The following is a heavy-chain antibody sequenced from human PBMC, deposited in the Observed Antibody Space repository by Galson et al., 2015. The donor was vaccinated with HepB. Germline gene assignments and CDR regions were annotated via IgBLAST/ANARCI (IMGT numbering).Heavy chain of an antibody. CDR1: GYIFTNYG. D-gene: IGHD1-14*01. V-gene: IGHV1-18*01. CDR2: IFSSNGNT. J-gene: IGHJ4*02. CDR3: ARARYNISPPDL. Sequence: SCKASGYIFTNYGISWVRQAPGQGLEWMGWIFSSNGNTNYGQKFQGRVTMTTDTSTKTAYMELRSLRSDDTAVYYCARARYNISPPDLWGQGSLVTVSS.